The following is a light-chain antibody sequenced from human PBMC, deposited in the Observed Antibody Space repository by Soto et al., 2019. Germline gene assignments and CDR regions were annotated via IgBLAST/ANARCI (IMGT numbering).Light chain of an antibody. V-gene: IGLV2-23*01. CDR2: EGS. CDR1: SSDVGSYKF. J-gene: IGLJ2*01. CDR3: CSYAGSSTLV. Sequence: QSALTQPASVSGSPGQSITISCTGNSSDVGSYKFVSWYQQHPVKAPKLMIYEGSKRPSGVSNRFSGSKSGNTASLTISGLQAEDEADYYCCSYAGSSTLVFGGGTQLTVL.